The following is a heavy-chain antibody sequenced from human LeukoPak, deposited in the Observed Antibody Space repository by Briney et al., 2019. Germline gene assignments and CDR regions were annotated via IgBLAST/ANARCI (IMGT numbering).Heavy chain of an antibody. D-gene: IGHD3-3*01. V-gene: IGHV1-2*02. Sequence: ASVKVSCKASGYTFSDYYMHWVRQAPGQGFEWMGWINSNSGGTYYAQKFQGRVTMTRDTSISTAYMELSRLRSDDTAVYYCARDRITIFGVVTNEFDYWGQGTLVTVSS. J-gene: IGHJ4*02. CDR2: INSNSGGT. CDR3: ARDRITIFGVVTNEFDY. CDR1: GYTFSDYY.